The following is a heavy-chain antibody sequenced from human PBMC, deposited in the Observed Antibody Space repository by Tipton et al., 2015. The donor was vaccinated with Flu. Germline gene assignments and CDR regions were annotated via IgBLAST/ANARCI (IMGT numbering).Heavy chain of an antibody. CDR2: IDWDDDK. V-gene: IGHV2-70*01. D-gene: IGHD1-26*01. Sequence: LVKPTQTLTLTCTFSGFSLSTSGMCVSWIRQPPGKALEWLALIDWDDDKYYSTSLKTRLTISKDTSKNQVVLTMTNMDPVDTATYYCARMNGTYWRDNWFDPWGQGTLVTVSS. CDR1: GFSLSTSGMC. J-gene: IGHJ5*02. CDR3: ARMNGTYWRDNWFDP.